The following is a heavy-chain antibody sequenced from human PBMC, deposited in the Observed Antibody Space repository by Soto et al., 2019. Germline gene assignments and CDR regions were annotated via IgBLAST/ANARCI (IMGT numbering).Heavy chain of an antibody. D-gene: IGHD3-10*01. CDR2: IDGSGGIT. CDR1: GFTFGTTD. CDR3: VKNSGWFNT. V-gene: IGHV3-23*01. J-gene: IGHJ5*02. Sequence: QLLQSGGGLVQPGGSLTLSCAASGFTFGTTDMSWVRQAPGEGLEWVATIDGSGGITYYADSVKGPFTIPRDNSRNTVYLQMNSLRGDDAALYYCVKNSGWFNTWGQGALVTASS.